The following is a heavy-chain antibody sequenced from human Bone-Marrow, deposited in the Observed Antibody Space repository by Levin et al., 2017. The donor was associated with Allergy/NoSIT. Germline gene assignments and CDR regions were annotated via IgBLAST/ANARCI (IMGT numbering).Heavy chain of an antibody. CDR3: TVPGTGTRNC. J-gene: IGHJ4*02. CDR2: IRNKGDSYAT. V-gene: IGHV3-73*01. D-gene: IGHD3/OR15-3a*01. Sequence: HGESLKISCAASGFTFSGSIMHWVRQASGKGLEWVGLIRNKGDSYATAYASPVRGRFTISRDDSKNTAYLQMNSLGTEDTALYYCTVPGTGTRNCWGQGTLVTVSS. CDR1: GFTFSGSI.